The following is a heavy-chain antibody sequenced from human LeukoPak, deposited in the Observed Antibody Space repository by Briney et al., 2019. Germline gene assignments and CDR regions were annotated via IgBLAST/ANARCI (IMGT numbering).Heavy chain of an antibody. CDR3: AREASSFPPNY. CDR1: GYSISSGYY. D-gene: IGHD1-26*01. Sequence: SETLSLTCTVSGYSISSGYYWGWIRQPPGKGLEWIGSIYHSGSTYYNPSLKSRVTISVDTSKNQFSLKLSSVTAADTAVYYCAREASSFPPNYWGQGTLVTVSS. J-gene: IGHJ4*02. CDR2: IYHSGST. V-gene: IGHV4-38-2*02.